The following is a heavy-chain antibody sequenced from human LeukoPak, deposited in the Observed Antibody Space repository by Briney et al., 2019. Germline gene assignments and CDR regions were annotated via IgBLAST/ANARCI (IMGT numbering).Heavy chain of an antibody. CDR1: GFTFRSYA. Sequence: GGSLRLFCGASGFTFRSYATSWVREAPGGGLVWVLTNSDSGERTYYADSEKGRLTISRDNYKNTLYLQMNTLRADDTAVYYCAQEFEAYHLRGVIAWGHGTLVTVSS. D-gene: IGHD3-10*01. CDR3: AQEFEAYHLRGVIA. V-gene: IGHV3-23*01. J-gene: IGHJ5*01. CDR2: NSDSGERT.